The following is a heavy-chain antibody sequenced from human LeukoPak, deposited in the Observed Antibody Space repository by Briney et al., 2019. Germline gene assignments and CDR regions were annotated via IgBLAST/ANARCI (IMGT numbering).Heavy chain of an antibody. V-gene: IGHV1-69*04. Sequence: ASVKVSCKASGGTFSSYAISWVRQAPGQGREWMGRIIPILGIANYAQKFQGRVTITADKSTSTAYMELSSLRSEDTAVYYCASRGSGSYSDWGQGTLVTVSS. CDR1: GGTFSSYA. D-gene: IGHD3-10*01. CDR3: ASRGSGSYSD. J-gene: IGHJ4*02. CDR2: IIPILGIA.